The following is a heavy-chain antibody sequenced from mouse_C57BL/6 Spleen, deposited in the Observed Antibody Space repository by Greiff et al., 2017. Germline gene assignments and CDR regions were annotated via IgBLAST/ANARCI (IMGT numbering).Heavy chain of an antibody. CDR3: TRRDDYDGDAMDY. Sequence: QVQLQQSGAELVRPGASVTLSCKASRYPFTDYEMHWVKQTPVHGLEWIGAIDPETGGNAYNQKFKGKAILTADKYSSTAYMELRSLTSEDSAVYNCTRRDDYDGDAMDYWGQGTSGTVAS. CDR2: IDPETGGN. V-gene: IGHV1-15*01. D-gene: IGHD2-4*01. J-gene: IGHJ4*01. CDR1: RYPFTDYE.